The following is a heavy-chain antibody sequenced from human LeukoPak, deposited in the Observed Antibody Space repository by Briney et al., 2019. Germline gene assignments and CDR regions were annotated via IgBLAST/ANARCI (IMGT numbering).Heavy chain of an antibody. D-gene: IGHD5-12*01. CDR2: IRYDGSNK. Sequence: PGGSLRLSCAASGFTFSSYGMHWVRQAPGKGLEWVAFIRYDGSNKYYADSVKGRFTISRDNSKNTLYLQMNSLRAEDTAVYYCAKDTKGGIVATSFDYWGQGTLVTVSS. V-gene: IGHV3-30*02. CDR1: GFTFSSYG. CDR3: AKDTKGGIVATSFDY. J-gene: IGHJ4*02.